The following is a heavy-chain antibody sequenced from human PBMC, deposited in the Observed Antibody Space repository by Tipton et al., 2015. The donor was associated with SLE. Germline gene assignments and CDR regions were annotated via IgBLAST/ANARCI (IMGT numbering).Heavy chain of an antibody. Sequence: TLSLTCAVYGGSFSGYYWSWIRQPPGKGLEWIGEIYHSVSTNYNPSLKSRVTISVDTSKNQFSLKLSSVTAADTAVYYCASRGAVAAPGWYFDLWGRGILVTVSS. CDR2: IYHSVST. D-gene: IGHD6-13*01. J-gene: IGHJ2*01. CDR3: ASRGAVAAPGWYFDL. V-gene: IGHV4-34*01. CDR1: GGSFSGYY.